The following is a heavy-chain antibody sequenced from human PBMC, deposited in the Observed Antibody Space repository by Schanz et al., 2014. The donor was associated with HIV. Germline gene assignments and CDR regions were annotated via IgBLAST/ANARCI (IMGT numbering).Heavy chain of an antibody. D-gene: IGHD3-10*01. CDR2: ITGSGSHI. CDR1: GFTFDDYA. J-gene: IGHJ4*02. CDR3: ARDNSGSIDY. Sequence: EVQLVESGGGLVQPGRSLRLSCAASGFTFDDYAMHWVRQAPGKGLEWVSGITGSGSHIYYADSVKGRFTIFRDNSKNTLYLQMNSLRAEDTAVYYCARDNSGSIDYWGQGTLVTVSS. V-gene: IGHV3-23*04.